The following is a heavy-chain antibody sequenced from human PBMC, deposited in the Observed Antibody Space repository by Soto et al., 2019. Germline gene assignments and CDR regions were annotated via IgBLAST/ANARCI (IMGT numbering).Heavy chain of an antibody. CDR1: GGSFNSNY. CDR3: ARVREGVMRYFDL. Sequence: PSETLSLTCTVSGGSFNSNYLSWIRQPPGKGLEWIGYMYYSGTTSYNPSLKSRVTISVDTSKNQFSLKLSSVTAADTAVYYCARVREGVMRYFDLWGRGTLVT. D-gene: IGHD3-10*01. J-gene: IGHJ2*01. CDR2: MYYSGTT. V-gene: IGHV4-59*12.